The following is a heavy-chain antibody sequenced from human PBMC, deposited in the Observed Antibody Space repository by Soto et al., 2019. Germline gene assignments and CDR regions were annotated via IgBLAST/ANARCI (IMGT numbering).Heavy chain of an antibody. CDR3: ARAPSTVTRVYYYYYGLDV. Sequence: SETLSLTCTVSGGSISSGGYYWSWIRQHPGKGLEWIGYIYYSESTNYNPSLKSRVTISIDTFKNQLSLKLSSVTAADTAVYYCARAPSTVTRVYYYYYGLDVWGQGTTVTVSS. D-gene: IGHD4-17*01. CDR1: GGSISSGGYY. CDR2: IYYSEST. V-gene: IGHV4-31*03. J-gene: IGHJ6*02.